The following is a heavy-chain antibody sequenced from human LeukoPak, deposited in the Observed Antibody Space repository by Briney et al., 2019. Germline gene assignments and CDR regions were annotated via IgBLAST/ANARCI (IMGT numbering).Heavy chain of an antibody. Sequence: GGSLRLSCAASRFTFSTYWMHWVRQAPGKGLEYVSAISSNGGSTYYANSVKGRFTISRDNSKNTLYLQMGSLRAEDMAVYYCASSVRSSWDVPNDAFDIWGQGTMVTVSS. CDR3: ASSVRSSWDVPNDAFDI. V-gene: IGHV3-64*01. CDR1: RFTFSTYW. J-gene: IGHJ3*02. CDR2: ISSNGGST. D-gene: IGHD6-13*01.